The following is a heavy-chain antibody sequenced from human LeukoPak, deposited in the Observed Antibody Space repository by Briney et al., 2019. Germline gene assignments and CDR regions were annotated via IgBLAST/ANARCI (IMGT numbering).Heavy chain of an antibody. CDR3: ARESTYSYAYALDY. CDR1: GFTFSNYW. J-gene: IGHJ4*02. Sequence: GGSLRLSCAASGFTFSNYWMSWVRQAPGKGLEWVANMKQDGSEIYYVDSVKGRFTISRDNADNSLYLQTNSLRAEDTAVYYCARESTYSYAYALDYWGQGTLVTVSS. CDR2: MKQDGSEI. V-gene: IGHV3-7*01. D-gene: IGHD5-18*01.